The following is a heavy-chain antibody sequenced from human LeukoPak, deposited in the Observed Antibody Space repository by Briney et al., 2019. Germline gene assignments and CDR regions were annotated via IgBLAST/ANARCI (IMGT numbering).Heavy chain of an antibody. J-gene: IGHJ1*01. Sequence: PGGSLRLSCAASGFTFSNYWMHWVRQAPGKGLVWVSRINSDGSSTSYADSVKGRFTISRDNAKNTLYLQMNSLRAEDTAVYYCAACDSSGYSGKYFQHWGQGTLVTVSS. CDR3: AACDSSGYSGKYFQH. CDR1: GFTFSNYW. D-gene: IGHD3-22*01. CDR2: INSDGSST. V-gene: IGHV3-74*01.